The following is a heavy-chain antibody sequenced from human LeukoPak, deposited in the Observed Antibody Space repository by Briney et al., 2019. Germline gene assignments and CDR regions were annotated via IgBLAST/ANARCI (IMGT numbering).Heavy chain of an antibody. CDR2: ISAYNGNT. Sequence: ASVKVSCKTSGYTFTSYGISWVRQAPGQGLEWMGWISAYNGNTNYAQKLQGRVTMTTDTSTSTAHMELRSLRSDDTAVYYCARDLYAGYSSGWDFDYWGQGTLVTVSS. D-gene: IGHD6-19*01. CDR3: ARDLYAGYSSGWDFDY. J-gene: IGHJ4*02. CDR1: GYTFTSYG. V-gene: IGHV1-18*01.